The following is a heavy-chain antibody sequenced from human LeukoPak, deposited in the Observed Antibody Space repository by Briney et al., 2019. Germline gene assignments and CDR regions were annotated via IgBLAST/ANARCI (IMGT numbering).Heavy chain of an antibody. CDR3: ATQRGIAVSGDY. CDR2: ISTSSSSI. CDR1: GFSFSSYS. V-gene: IGHV3-48*02. D-gene: IGHD6-19*01. Sequence: PGGSLRLSCATSGFSFSSYSMNWVRQAPGKGLEWVSYISTSSSSIYYADSVKGRFTISRDNAKNSLYLQMNSLRDEDTAVYYCATQRGIAVSGDYWGQGTLVTVSS. J-gene: IGHJ4*02.